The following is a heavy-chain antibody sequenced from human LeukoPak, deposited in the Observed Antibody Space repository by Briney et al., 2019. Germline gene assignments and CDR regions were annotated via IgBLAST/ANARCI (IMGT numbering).Heavy chain of an antibody. CDR2: IKQDGSEK. Sequence: GGSLRLSCAASGFTFSNLWMSWVRQAPGKGLKWVANIKQDGSEKYYVDSVKGRFTISRDNAQNSLYLQMNSLRAEDTAVYYCAKDLGAAAGTFYDYWGQGTLVTVSS. CDR3: AKDLGAAAGTFYDY. V-gene: IGHV3-7*03. CDR1: GFTFSNLW. D-gene: IGHD6-13*01. J-gene: IGHJ4*02.